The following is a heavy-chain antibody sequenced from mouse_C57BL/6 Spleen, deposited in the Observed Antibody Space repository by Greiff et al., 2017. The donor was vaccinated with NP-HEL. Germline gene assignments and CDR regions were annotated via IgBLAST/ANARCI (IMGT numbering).Heavy chain of an antibody. CDR3: ASNWELAMDY. V-gene: IGHV2-2*01. CDR2: IWSGGST. Sequence: QVQLQQSGPGLVQPSQSLSITCTVSGFSLTSYGVHWVRQSPGKGLEWLRVIWSGGSTDYNAAFISRLSISKDNSKSQVFFKMNSLQADDTAIYYCASNWELAMDYWGQGTSVTVSS. D-gene: IGHD4-1*01. J-gene: IGHJ4*01. CDR1: GFSLTSYG.